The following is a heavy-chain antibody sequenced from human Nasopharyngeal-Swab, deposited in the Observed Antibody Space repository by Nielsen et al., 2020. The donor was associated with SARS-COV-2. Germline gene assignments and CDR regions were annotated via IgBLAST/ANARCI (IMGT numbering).Heavy chain of an antibody. Sequence: WIRQSPSRGLEWIGSIYYSGSTYYNPSLKSRVTISVDTSKNQFSLKLSSVTAADTAVYYCASQGSGSYYLLYYYYGMDVWGQGTTVTVSS. V-gene: IGHV4-39*01. CDR2: IYYSGST. CDR3: ASQGSGSYYLLYYYYGMDV. J-gene: IGHJ6*02. D-gene: IGHD1-26*01.